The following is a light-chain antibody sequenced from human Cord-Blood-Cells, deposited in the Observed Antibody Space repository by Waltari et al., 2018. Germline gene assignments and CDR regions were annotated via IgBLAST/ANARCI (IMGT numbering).Light chain of an antibody. CDR1: QSISSY. J-gene: IGKJ2*01. CDR2: AAT. Sequence: DIQMTQSASSLSASVGDRVTITCRASQSISSYLNWYQQKPGKAPKLLIYAATSLQSGVPSRFSGSGSWTDFTLTISSLQPEDFATYYCQQSYSTPYTFGQGTKLEIK. CDR3: QQSYSTPYT. V-gene: IGKV1-39*01.